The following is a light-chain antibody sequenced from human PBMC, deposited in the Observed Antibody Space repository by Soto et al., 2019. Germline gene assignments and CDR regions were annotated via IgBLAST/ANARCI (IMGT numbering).Light chain of an antibody. V-gene: IGLV2-14*01. Sequence: QSALTQPASVSGSPGQSITISCTGTSSDVGGYNYVSWYQQHPGKAPKLMIYEVSNRPAGVSNRFSGSTSGNTASLTISGLQAEDEADYYCSSYTSSSTLLYVFGTGTKVTVL. CDR1: SSDVGGYNY. CDR3: SSYTSSSTLLYV. J-gene: IGLJ1*01. CDR2: EVS.